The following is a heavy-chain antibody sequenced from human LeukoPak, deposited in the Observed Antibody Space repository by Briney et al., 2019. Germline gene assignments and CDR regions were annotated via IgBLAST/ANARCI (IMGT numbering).Heavy chain of an antibody. CDR2: ISSSSYI. CDR3: ARETVPAASFDY. V-gene: IGHV3-21*01. J-gene: IGHJ4*02. CDR1: GFTFSSYS. Sequence: PGGSLRLSCAASGFTFSSYSMNWVRQAPGKGLEWVSSISSSSYIYYADSVKGRFTISRDNAKNSLYLQMNSLRAEDTAVHYCARETVPAASFDYWGQGTLVTVSS. D-gene: IGHD2-2*01.